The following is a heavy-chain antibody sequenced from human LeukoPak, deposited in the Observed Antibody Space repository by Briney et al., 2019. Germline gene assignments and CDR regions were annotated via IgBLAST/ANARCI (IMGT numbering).Heavy chain of an antibody. CDR3: ARDQDPGAFDI. V-gene: IGHV1-18*01. CDR1: SYTFTNYG. CDR2: ISAYNGNT. Sequence: ASVTVSCKASSYTFTNYGISWVRQAPGQGREWMGWISAYNGNTNYAQNLHGRVTMTTDTFPNTDYMELRSLRSDDTAVYYCARDQDPGAFDIWGQGTMVTVSS. J-gene: IGHJ3*02.